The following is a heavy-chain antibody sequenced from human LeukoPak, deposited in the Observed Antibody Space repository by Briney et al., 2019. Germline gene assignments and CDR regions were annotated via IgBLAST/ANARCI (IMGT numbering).Heavy chain of an antibody. CDR3: AKDGSSTSFNWFDP. J-gene: IGHJ5*02. CDR1: GFTFSSYA. V-gene: IGHV3-23*01. D-gene: IGHD2-2*01. CDR2: ISGSGGST. Sequence: GGSLRLSCAASGFTFSSYAMSWVRQAPGKGLEWVSAISGSGGSTYYADSVKGRFTVSRDNSKNTLYLQMNSLRAEDTAVYYCAKDGSSTSFNWFDPWGQGTLVTVPS.